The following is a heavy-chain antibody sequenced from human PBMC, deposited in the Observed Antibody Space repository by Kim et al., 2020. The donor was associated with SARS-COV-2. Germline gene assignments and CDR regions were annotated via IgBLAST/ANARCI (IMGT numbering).Heavy chain of an antibody. J-gene: IGHJ5*02. CDR2: INTNTGNP. D-gene: IGHD3-3*01. CDR1: GYTFTSYA. CDR3: ARTSRITIFGVALNWFDP. Sequence: ASVKVSCKASGYTFTSYAMNWVRQAPGQGLEWMGLINTNTGNPTYAQGFTGRFVFSLDTSVSTAYLQISSLKAEDTAVYYCARTSRITIFGVALNWFDPWGQGTLVTVSS. V-gene: IGHV7-4-1*02.